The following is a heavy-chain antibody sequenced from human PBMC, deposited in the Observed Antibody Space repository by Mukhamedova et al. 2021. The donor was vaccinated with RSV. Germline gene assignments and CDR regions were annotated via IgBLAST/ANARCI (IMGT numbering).Heavy chain of an antibody. J-gene: IGHJ4*02. CDR3: ATETMGSGGYYFVPDN. D-gene: IGHD3-22*01. V-gene: IGHV1-69*10. CDR1: SA. Sequence: SAISWVRQAPGQGLEWMGGVIPSLDIEKYTQNFQGRVTLTADESTSTVYMELSSLRSDDTAVYYCATETMGSGGYYFVPDNWGLGT. CDR2: VIPSLDIE.